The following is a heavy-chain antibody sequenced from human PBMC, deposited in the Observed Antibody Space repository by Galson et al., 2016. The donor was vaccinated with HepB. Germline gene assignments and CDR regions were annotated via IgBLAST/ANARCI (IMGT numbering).Heavy chain of an antibody. V-gene: IGHV1-3*01. J-gene: IGHJ6*02. Sequence: SVKVSCKASGHTFTTYGIHWVRQAPGQRLEWMGWINAANGKAKNSQKFQGRVTITRDTSATTAYMEVSSLRSEDTAVYYCARDRRQGSFYDYYGMDVWGQGTTVTVSS. CDR2: INAANGKA. CDR3: ARDRRQGSFYDYYGMDV. CDR1: GHTFTTYG.